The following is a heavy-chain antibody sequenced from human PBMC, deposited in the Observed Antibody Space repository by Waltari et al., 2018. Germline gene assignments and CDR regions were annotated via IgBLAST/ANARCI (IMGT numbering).Heavy chain of an antibody. CDR2: ISYDGSNK. J-gene: IGHJ4*02. CDR3: AKSGVLSDFDY. V-gene: IGHV3-30*18. D-gene: IGHD3-10*01. CDR1: GFTFSSCG. Sequence: QVQLVESGGGVVQPGRSLRLSCAASGFTFSSCGMNWVRQAPGKGLEWVAVISYDGSNKYYADSVKGRFTISRDNSKNTLYLQMNSLRAEDTAVYYCAKSGVLSDFDYWGQGTLVTVSS.